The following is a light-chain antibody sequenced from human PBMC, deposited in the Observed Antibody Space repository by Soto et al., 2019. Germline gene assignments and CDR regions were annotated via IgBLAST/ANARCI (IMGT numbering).Light chain of an antibody. J-gene: IGLJ2*01. V-gene: IGLV1-40*01. CDR3: QSYDSSLRRV. CDR1: SSNIGAGYD. Sequence: QAVVTQPPSVSGAPRQRVTISCTGSSSNIGAGYDVYWYQQLPGTAPKLLIYGNNNRPSGVPDRFSGSKSGTSASLAITGLQAEDEADYYCQSYDSSLRRVFGGGTKVTVL. CDR2: GNN.